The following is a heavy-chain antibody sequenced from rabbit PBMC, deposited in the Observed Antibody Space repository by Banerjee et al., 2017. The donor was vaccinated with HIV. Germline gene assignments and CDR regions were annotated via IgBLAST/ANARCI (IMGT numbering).Heavy chain of an antibody. V-gene: IGHV1S45*01. CDR3: ARGDWLNL. J-gene: IGHJ4*01. D-gene: IGHD4-1*01. Sequence: QEQLEESGGDLVKPEGSLTLTCTASGFSFTNKYVMCWVRQAPGKGLEWIGCINTSSGNTVYASWAKGRFTISRDTNENTLYLQLNSLTAADTATYFCARGDWLNLWGPGTLVTVS. CDR1: GFSFTNKYV. CDR2: INTSSGNT.